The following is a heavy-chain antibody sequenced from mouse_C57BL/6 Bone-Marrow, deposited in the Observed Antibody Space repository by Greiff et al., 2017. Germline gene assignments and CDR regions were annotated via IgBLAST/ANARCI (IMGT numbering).Heavy chain of an antibody. V-gene: IGHV1-15*01. CDR1: GYTFTDYE. Sequence: QVQLKQSGAELVRPGASVTLSCKASGYTFTDYEMHWVKQTPVHGLEWIGAIDPETGGTAYNQKFKGKAILTADKSSSTAYMELRSLTSEDSAVYYCTFYYGKGDYAMDYWGQGTSVTVSS. CDR2: IDPETGGT. D-gene: IGHD2-1*01. CDR3: TFYYGKGDYAMDY. J-gene: IGHJ4*01.